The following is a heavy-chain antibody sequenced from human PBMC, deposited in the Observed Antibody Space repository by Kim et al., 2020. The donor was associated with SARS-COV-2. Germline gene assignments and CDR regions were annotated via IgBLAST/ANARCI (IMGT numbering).Heavy chain of an antibody. CDR2: MNPNSGNT. J-gene: IGHJ6*02. CDR1: GYTFTSYD. D-gene: IGHD2-2*01. Sequence: ASVKVSCKASGYTFTSYDINWVRQATGQGLEWMGWMNPNSGNTGYAQKFQGRVTMTRNTSISTAYMELSSLRSEDTAVYYCARDIVVVPAADRIAAAGRDYYYYGMDVWGQGTTVTVSS. V-gene: IGHV1-8*01. CDR3: ARDIVVVPAADRIAAAGRDYYYYGMDV.